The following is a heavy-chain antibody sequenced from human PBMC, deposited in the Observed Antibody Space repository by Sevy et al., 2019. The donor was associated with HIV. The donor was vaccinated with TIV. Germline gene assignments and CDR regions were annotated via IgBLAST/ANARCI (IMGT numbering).Heavy chain of an antibody. CDR3: ARVMFGLWSYFDY. Sequence: GGSLRLSCAASGFTFSSYEMNWVRQAPGKGLEWVSYISSSGSTIYYAGSVKGPFTIDSDNAKNSLYRQMNSLRAEDTAVYYCARVMFGLWSYFDYWGQGTLVTISS. V-gene: IGHV3-48*03. D-gene: IGHD3-10*02. J-gene: IGHJ4*02. CDR1: GFTFSSYE. CDR2: ISSSGSTI.